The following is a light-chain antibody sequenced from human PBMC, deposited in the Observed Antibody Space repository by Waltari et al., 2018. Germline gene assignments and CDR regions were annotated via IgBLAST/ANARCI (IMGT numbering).Light chain of an antibody. V-gene: IGLV2-14*03. J-gene: IGLJ3*02. CDR3: CSFTRSSTWV. Sequence: QSALTQPASVSGSPGQSIIISCTGPTNDRGGYNYVSWYQQHPGKAPKLMIYDVNSRPSGVSSRFSGSKSGNTASLIISGLQAEDEADYYCCSFTRSSTWVFGGGTKVTVL. CDR1: TNDRGGYNY. CDR2: DVN.